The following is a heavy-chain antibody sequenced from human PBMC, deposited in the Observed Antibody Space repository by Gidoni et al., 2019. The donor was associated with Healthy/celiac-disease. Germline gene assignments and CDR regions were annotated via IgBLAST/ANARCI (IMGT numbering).Heavy chain of an antibody. J-gene: IGHJ4*02. D-gene: IGHD4-17*01. CDR2: IYPGDSDT. CDR1: GYSFTSYW. V-gene: IGHV5-51*01. Sequence: EVQLVQSGAEVKKPGESLKISCQGSGYSFTSYWIGWVRQMPGKGLEWMGIIYPGDSDTRYSPSFQGQVTISADKSISTAYLQWSSLKASDTAMYYCARHEDYGDYALQFDYWGQGTLVTVSS. CDR3: ARHEDYGDYALQFDY.